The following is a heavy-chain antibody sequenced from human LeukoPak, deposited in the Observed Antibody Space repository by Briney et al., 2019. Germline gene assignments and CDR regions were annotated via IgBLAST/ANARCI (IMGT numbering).Heavy chain of an antibody. CDR1: GFTFNNTW. CDR2: IKQDGSEK. CDR3: ARDEPDY. Sequence: GGSLRLSCTGSGFTFNNTWMTWVRQPPGKGLEWVANIKQDGSEKHYVDSVKGRFTISRDNAKNSLYLQMNSLRAEDTAVYYCARDEPDYWGQGTLVTVSS. V-gene: IGHV3-7*01. J-gene: IGHJ4*02.